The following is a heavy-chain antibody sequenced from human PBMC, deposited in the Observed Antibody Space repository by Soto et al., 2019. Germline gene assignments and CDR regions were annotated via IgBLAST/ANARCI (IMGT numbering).Heavy chain of an antibody. CDR3: ARDLADSSSWALAYYGMDV. V-gene: IGHV1-46*03. CDR1: GYTFTSYY. Sequence: GASVKVSCKASGYTFTSYYMHWVRQAPGQGLEWMGIINPSGGSTSYAQKFQGRVTMTRDTSTSTVYMELSSLRSEDTAVYYCARDLADSSSWALAYYGMDVWGQGTTVTVSS. CDR2: INPSGGST. D-gene: IGHD6-13*01. J-gene: IGHJ6*02.